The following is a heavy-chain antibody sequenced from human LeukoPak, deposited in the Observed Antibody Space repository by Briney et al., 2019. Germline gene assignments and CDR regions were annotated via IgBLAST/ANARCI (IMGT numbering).Heavy chain of an antibody. CDR1: GFTFRTYG. D-gene: IGHD5-24*01. V-gene: IGHV3-30*02. Sequence: GGSLRLSCAASGFTFRTYGMHWVRQAPGQGLEWVAFIRYDGSNKYYADSVKGRFTVSRDNSNNTLYLQMNSLRHEDTAVYYCTRGDGYNSFWDQWGRGTLVIVSS. J-gene: IGHJ4*02. CDR3: TRGDGYNSFWDQ. CDR2: IRYDGSNK.